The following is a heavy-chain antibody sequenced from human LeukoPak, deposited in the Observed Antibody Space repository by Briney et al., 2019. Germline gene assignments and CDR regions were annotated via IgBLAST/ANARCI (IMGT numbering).Heavy chain of an antibody. Sequence: QTSETLSLTCTVSGGSISRGDYYWGWLRQPPGKGLEWIGYIYYSGSTYYNPSLKSRFTISVDTSKNQFSLKLSSVTAADTAVYYCARAIIGTTPYYYGMDVWGQGTTVTVSS. D-gene: IGHD2-15*01. V-gene: IGHV4-30-4*01. CDR3: ARAIIGTTPYYYGMDV. CDR1: GGSISRGDYY. CDR2: IYYSGST. J-gene: IGHJ6*02.